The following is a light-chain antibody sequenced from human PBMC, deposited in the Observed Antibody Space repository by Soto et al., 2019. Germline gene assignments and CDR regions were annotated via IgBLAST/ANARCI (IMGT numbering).Light chain of an antibody. Sequence: QSVLTQPPSASGTPGQRVTISCSGSSSNIGSNAVNWYQQLPGTAPKLLIYTFAQRPSGVPDRFSGSKSGTSASLAISGLQSEDEADYFCASWDVSLNAWVFGGVTKLTVL. J-gene: IGLJ3*02. CDR1: SSNIGSNA. CDR2: TFA. CDR3: ASWDVSLNAWV. V-gene: IGLV1-44*01.